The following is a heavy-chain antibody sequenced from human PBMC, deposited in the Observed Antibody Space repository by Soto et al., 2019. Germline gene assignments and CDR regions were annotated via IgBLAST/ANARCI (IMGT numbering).Heavy chain of an antibody. CDR2: INPSGGST. D-gene: IGHD3-10*01. J-gene: IGHJ6*02. Sequence: GASVKVSCKASGYTFTSYYMHWVRQAPGQGLEWMGIINPSGGSTSYAQKFQGRVTMTRDTSTSTVYMELSSLRSEDTAVYYCAGAPGTRGSYYSYCGMDVWGEGTRFTVP. V-gene: IGHV1-46*01. CDR1: GYTFTSYY. CDR3: AGAPGTRGSYYSYCGMDV.